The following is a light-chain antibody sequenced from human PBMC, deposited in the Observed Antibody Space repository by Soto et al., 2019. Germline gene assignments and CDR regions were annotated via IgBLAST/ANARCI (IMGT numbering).Light chain of an antibody. CDR1: QSTYNW. CDR2: DAS. V-gene: IGKV1-5*01. Sequence: DIQMTQSPSTLSASVGDRVTITCRASQSTYNWLAWYQQKPGKAPKLLIYDASTLETGVPSRFSGSGSGTEFTLTISSLQPDDFATYCCQQYSNYSWTFGQGTTVEI. J-gene: IGKJ1*01. CDR3: QQYSNYSWT.